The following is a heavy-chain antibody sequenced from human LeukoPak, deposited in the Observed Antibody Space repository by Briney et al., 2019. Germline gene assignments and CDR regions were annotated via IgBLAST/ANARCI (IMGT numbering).Heavy chain of an antibody. J-gene: IGHJ4*02. CDR1: GFTFSSYA. CDR3: ANLEVQGVMYAYVPTGKY. D-gene: IGHD3-16*01. V-gene: IGHV3-23*01. Sequence: GGSLRLSCAASGFTFSSYAMSWVRQAPGKGLEWVSAISGSGGSTYYADSVKGRFTISRDNSKNTLYLQMNSLRAEDTAVYYCANLEVQGVMYAYVPTGKYWGQGTLVTVSS. CDR2: ISGSGGST.